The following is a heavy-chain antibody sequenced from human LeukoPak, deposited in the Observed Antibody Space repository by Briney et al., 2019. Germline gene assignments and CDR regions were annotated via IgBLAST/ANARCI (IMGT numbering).Heavy chain of an antibody. Sequence: SETLSLTCTVSGDSISSTSYYWGWIRQPPGKGLEWIGSIYYSGSTYYNPSLKSRVTISLDTSKNQFSLNLNSVTAADTAVYYCARGGTVWNFDYWGQGTLVTVSS. D-gene: IGHD1-1*01. J-gene: IGHJ4*02. CDR1: GDSISSTSYY. CDR3: ARGGTVWNFDY. V-gene: IGHV4-39*07. CDR2: IYYSGST.